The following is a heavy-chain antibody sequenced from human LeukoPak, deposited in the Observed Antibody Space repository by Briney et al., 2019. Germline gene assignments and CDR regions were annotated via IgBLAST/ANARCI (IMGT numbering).Heavy chain of an antibody. CDR3: ATATLYMLPQTLDY. Sequence: ASVKVSCKASGYTFTSYGISWVRQAPGQGLEWMGWISAYNGNTNYAQRLQGRVTMTTDTSTSTAYMELRSLGAEDTAEYYCATATLYMLPQTLDYWGQGTLVTVSS. CDR2: ISAYNGNT. D-gene: IGHD2-8*01. V-gene: IGHV1-18*01. CDR1: GYTFTSYG. J-gene: IGHJ4*02.